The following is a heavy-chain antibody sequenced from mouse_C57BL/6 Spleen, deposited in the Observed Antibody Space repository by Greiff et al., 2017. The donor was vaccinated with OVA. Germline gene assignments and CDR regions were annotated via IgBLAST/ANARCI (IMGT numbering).Heavy chain of an antibody. CDR2: IRSKSSNYAT. V-gene: IGHV10-3*01. J-gene: IGHJ4*01. D-gene: IGHD2-3*01. CDR1: GFTFNTYA. CDR3: VRDRDGSRAMDY. Sequence: EVQLVESGGGLVQPKGSLKLSCAASGFTFNTYAMHWVRQAPGKGLEWVARIRSKSSNYATYYADSVKDRFTSSRDDSQSMLYLQMNNLKTEDTAMYYGVRDRDGSRAMDYWGQGTSVTVSS.